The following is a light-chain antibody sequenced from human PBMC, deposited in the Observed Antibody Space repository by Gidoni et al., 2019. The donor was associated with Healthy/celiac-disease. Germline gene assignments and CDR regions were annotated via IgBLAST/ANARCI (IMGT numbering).Light chain of an antibody. CDR1: QSVSSY. CDR2: DAS. V-gene: IGKV3-11*01. J-gene: IGKJ3*01. Sequence: EIVLTQSPATLSLYPGERATLSCTASQSVSSYLAWYQQKPGQAPVLLIYDASNRAPGIPARFSRSGSVTDFTLTLSSLEPEAFAVSYCQQRSNWPGFTFGPGTKVDIK. CDR3: QQRSNWPGFT.